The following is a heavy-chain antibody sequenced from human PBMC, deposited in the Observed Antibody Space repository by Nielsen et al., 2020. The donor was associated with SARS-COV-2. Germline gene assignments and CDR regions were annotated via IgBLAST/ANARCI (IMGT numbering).Heavy chain of an antibody. CDR2: ISAYNGNT. Sequence: ASVKVSCKASGYTFTSYGISWVRQAPGQGLEWMGWISAYNGNTNYAQKLQGRVTMTTDTSTSTAYMELRSLRSDDTAVYYCARGGAIAAAGTIVGFDPWGQGTLVTVSS. D-gene: IGHD6-13*01. CDR3: ARGGAIAAAGTIVGFDP. V-gene: IGHV1-18*01. CDR1: GYTFTSYG. J-gene: IGHJ5*02.